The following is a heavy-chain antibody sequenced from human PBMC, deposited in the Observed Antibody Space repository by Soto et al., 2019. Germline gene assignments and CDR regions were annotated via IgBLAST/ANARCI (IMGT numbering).Heavy chain of an antibody. Sequence: GGSLRLSCAASGFTFSSYAMSWVHQAPGKGLEWVSAISGSGGSTYYADSVKGRFTISRDNSKNTLYLQMNSLRAEDTAVYYCANVHKGGYSYGYCFLDYWGQGTLVTVSS. CDR1: GFTFSSYA. V-gene: IGHV3-23*01. D-gene: IGHD5-18*01. J-gene: IGHJ4*02. CDR3: ANVHKGGYSYGYCFLDY. CDR2: ISGSGGST.